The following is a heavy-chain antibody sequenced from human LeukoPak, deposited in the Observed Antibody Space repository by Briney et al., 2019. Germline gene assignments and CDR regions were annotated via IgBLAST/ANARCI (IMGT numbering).Heavy chain of an antibody. CDR2: IRYDGSNK. V-gene: IGHV3-30*02. CDR3: AKGYSSSEDY. CDR1: GFTFSGFG. Sequence: GGSLRLSCAASGFTFSGFGMHWVRQAPGKGLEWVAFIRYDGSNKYYADSVKGRFTTSRDNSKNTLYLQMNSLRAEDTAVYYCAKGYSSSEDYWGQGNLVTVSS. J-gene: IGHJ4*02. D-gene: IGHD6-13*01.